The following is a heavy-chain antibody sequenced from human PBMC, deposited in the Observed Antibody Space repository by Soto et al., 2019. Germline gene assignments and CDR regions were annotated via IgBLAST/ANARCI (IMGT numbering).Heavy chain of an antibody. CDR3: AKDRVYCSGGSCQYNWVDS. D-gene: IGHD2-15*01. Sequence: EVQLLESGGGLVQPGGSLRLSCAASGFTFGGYALSWVRQVSGKGLEWVSSISGSGGVTYHADSVKGRFTISRDNSKNMLYLQMNSLRAEDTAVYYCAKDRVYCSGGSCQYNWVDSWGQGMLVTVSS. CDR1: GFTFGGYA. CDR2: ISGSGGVT. J-gene: IGHJ5*01. V-gene: IGHV3-23*01.